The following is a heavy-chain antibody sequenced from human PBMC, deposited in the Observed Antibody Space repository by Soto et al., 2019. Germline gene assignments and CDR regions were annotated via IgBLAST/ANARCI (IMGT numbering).Heavy chain of an antibody. Sequence: GASVKVSCKASGGTFSSYTISWVRQAPGQGLEWMGRIIPILGIANYAQKFQGRVTITADKSTSTAYMELSSLRSEDTAVYYCARFPGGTMVRGVIGEADVFDIWGQGTMVTVPS. CDR1: GGTFSSYT. V-gene: IGHV1-69*02. D-gene: IGHD3-10*01. CDR3: ARFPGGTMVRGVIGEADVFDI. CDR2: IIPILGIA. J-gene: IGHJ3*02.